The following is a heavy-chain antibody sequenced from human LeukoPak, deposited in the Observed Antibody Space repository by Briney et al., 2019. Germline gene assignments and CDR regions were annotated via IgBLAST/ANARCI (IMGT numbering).Heavy chain of an antibody. V-gene: IGHV3-7*01. Sequence: GGSLRLSCEVSGFTFSNFWMSWVRQAPGKGLEWVANIKQDGNEKYYVDSVKGRFSISRDNGKNSLYLQMYSLRAEDTAVYYCAELGITMIGGVWGKGTTVTISS. CDR3: AELGITMIGGV. CDR2: IKQDGNEK. J-gene: IGHJ6*04. D-gene: IGHD3-10*02. CDR1: GFTFSNFW.